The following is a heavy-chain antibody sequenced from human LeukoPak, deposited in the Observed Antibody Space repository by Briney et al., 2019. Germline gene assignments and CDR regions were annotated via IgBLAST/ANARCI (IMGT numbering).Heavy chain of an antibody. Sequence: SETLSLTCTVSGGSISSGGYYWSWIRQHPGKGLEWIGYIYYSGSTYYNPSLKSRVTMSVDTSKNQFSLKLSSVTAADTAVYYCATAPVHDYGDYFDYWGQGTLVTVSS. CDR2: IYYSGST. V-gene: IGHV4-31*03. D-gene: IGHD4-17*01. J-gene: IGHJ4*02. CDR3: ATAPVHDYGDYFDY. CDR1: GGSISSGGYY.